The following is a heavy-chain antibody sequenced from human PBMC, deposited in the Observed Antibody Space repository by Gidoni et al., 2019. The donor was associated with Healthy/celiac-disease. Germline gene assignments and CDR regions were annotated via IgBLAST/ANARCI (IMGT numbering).Heavy chain of an antibody. CDR3: ARDSPPSRARPEGDDFQH. CDR2: ISSSSSTI. D-gene: IGHD3-16*01. Sequence: EVQLVESGGGLVQPGGSLRLSCAASGFTFSSYSRNGVRQAPGKGLEWFSYISSSSSTIYYADSVKGRFTISRDNAKNSLYLQMNSLRDEDTAVYYCARDSPPSRARPEGDDFQHWGQGTLVTVSS. CDR1: GFTFSSYS. V-gene: IGHV3-48*02. J-gene: IGHJ1*01.